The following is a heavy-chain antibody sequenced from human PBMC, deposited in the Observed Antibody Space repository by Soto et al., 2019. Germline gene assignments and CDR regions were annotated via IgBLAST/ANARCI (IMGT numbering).Heavy chain of an antibody. CDR1: GFSFSTYG. Sequence: EVQLLESGGGLVQPGGSLRLSCAVSGFSFSTYGVTWVRQAPGNGLEWVSGVSGGSGTTHYADSVKGRFTITGDTSKNTVYLQMNSLRVEDTAVYYCAKWNGYGDHWGQGTLVNVSS. J-gene: IGHJ4*02. V-gene: IGHV3-23*01. CDR2: VSGGSGTT. CDR3: AKWNGYGDH. D-gene: IGHD1-1*01.